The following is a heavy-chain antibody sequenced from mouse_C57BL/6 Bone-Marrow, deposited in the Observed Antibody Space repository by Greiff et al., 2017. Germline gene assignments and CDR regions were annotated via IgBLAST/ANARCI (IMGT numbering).Heavy chain of an antibody. CDR3: ARCGYHWYFDV. CDR1: GYTFTSYW. D-gene: IGHD2-2*01. V-gene: IGHV1-52*01. Sequence: QVQLKQPGAELVRPGSSVKLSCKASGYTFTSYWMHWVQQRPIQGLEWIGNIDPSDSETHYNQKFKDKATLTVEKSSSTSYMQLSSLTSEDSAVYYCARCGYHWYFDVWGTGTTVTVSS. CDR2: IDPSDSET. J-gene: IGHJ1*03.